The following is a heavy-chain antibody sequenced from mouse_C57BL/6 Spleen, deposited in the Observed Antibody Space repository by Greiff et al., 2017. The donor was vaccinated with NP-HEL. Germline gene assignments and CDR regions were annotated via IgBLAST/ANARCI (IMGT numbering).Heavy chain of an antibody. Sequence: QVQLQQSGAELVKPGASVKMSCKASGYTFTSYWITWVKQRPGQGLEWIGDIYPGSGSTNYNEKFKSKATLTVDTSSSTAYMQLSSLTSEDSAVYYCARDDYPTRPFAYWGQGTLVTVSA. J-gene: IGHJ3*01. CDR2: IYPGSGST. CDR1: GYTFTSYW. CDR3: ARDDYPTRPFAY. D-gene: IGHD2-4*01. V-gene: IGHV1-55*01.